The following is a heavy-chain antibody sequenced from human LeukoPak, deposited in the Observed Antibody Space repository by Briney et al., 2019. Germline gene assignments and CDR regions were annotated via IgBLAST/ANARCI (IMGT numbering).Heavy chain of an antibody. CDR2: VYTSGST. V-gene: IGHV4-4*07. CDR1: GDSISIYF. D-gene: IGHD5-12*01. Sequence: PSETLSLTCTVSGDSISIYFWSWIRQPAGKGLEWVWRVYTSGSTNYNPSLKNRVTMSVDTSKNQFSLKLTSVTAADTAVYYCSRRGYSGYDPAFDIWGQGTLVTVSS. CDR3: SRRGYSGYDPAFDI. J-gene: IGHJ3*02.